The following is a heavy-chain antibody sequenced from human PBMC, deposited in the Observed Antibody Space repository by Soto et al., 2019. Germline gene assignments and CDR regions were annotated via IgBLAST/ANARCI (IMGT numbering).Heavy chain of an antibody. Sequence: QVQLQESGPGLVKPSETLSLTCTVSGGSINNHYWSWIRQPPGQGLEWIGYIYYSGSTNYNPSLKSRVTMSVDTSKNQFSLKLSSRTAADTAIYYCARENWCFDYWGQGTRVTVSS. CDR3: ARENWCFDY. V-gene: IGHV4-59*11. CDR2: IYYSGST. CDR1: GGSINNHY. J-gene: IGHJ4*02. D-gene: IGHD2-8*02.